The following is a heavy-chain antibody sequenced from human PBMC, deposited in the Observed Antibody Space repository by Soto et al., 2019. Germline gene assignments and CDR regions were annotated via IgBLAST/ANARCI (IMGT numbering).Heavy chain of an antibody. CDR2: IGTAGDT. V-gene: IGHV3-13*01. CDR1: GFTFSSYA. CDR3: ARAYYYGSGSYRYYYYGMDV. J-gene: IGHJ6*02. Sequence: VQLVESGGGVVQPGRSLRLSCAASGFTFSSYAMHWVRQAPGKGLEWVSAIGTAGDTYYPGSVKGRFTISRENAKNSLYLQMNSLRAGDTAVYYCARAYYYGSGSYRYYYYGMDVWGQGTTVTVSS. D-gene: IGHD3-10*01.